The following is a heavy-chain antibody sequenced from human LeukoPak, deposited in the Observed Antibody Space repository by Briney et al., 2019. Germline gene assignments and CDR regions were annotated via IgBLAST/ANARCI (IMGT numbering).Heavy chain of an antibody. CDR3: ARETTVTTTFDY. CDR2: INPSGGST. D-gene: IGHD4-11*01. CDR1: GYTFTSYY. V-gene: IGHV1-46*01. J-gene: IGHJ4*02. Sequence: GASVKVSCKASGYTFTSYYMHWVRQTPGQGLEWMGIINPSGGSTSYAQKFQGRVTMTRDMSTSTVYMELSSLRSEDTAVYYCARETTVTTTFDYWGQGTPVTVSS.